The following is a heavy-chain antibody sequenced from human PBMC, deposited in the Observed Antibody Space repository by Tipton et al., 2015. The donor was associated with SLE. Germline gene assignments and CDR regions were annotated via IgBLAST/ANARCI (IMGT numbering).Heavy chain of an antibody. Sequence: LRLSCSVSGGSMSYHYWSWIRQPPGKGLEWIGYIYYTGNTNYNPPLKSRVTMSVDTSKSQFSLKLTFVSAADTAIYYCARMGLCTTTTCNEGAFDVWGQGSMVTVSS. V-gene: IGHV4-59*11. CDR2: IYYTGNT. CDR1: GGSMSYHY. CDR3: ARMGLCTTTTCNEGAFDV. J-gene: IGHJ3*01. D-gene: IGHD2-2*01.